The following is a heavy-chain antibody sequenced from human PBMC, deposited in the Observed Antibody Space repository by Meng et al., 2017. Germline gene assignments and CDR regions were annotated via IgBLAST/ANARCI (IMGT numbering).Heavy chain of an antibody. CDR3: ARMRGRRLVEDAFDI. CDR1: GYTFTSYG. Sequence: ASVKVSCKASGYTFTSYGISWVRQAPGQGLEWTGWISAYNGNTNYAQKLQGRVTMTTDTSTSTAYMELRSLRSDDTAVYYCARMRGRRLVEDAFDIWGQGTMVTVSS. J-gene: IGHJ3*02. CDR2: ISAYNGNT. D-gene: IGHD3-16*01. V-gene: IGHV1-18*01.